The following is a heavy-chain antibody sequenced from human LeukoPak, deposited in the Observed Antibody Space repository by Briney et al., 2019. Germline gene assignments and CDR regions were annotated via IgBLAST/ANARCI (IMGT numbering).Heavy chain of an antibody. V-gene: IGHV3-74*01. CDR3: ARADGSHYGLKDY. Sequence: PGGSLRLSCAASGFTFRSYWMHWVRQAPGKGLVWVSRISPDGTSKSYADSVKGRFTISRDNAKNTLSLQMNSPRAEDTGLYYCARADGSHYGLKDYWGQGTLVTVSS. J-gene: IGHJ4*02. CDR2: ISPDGTSK. D-gene: IGHD1-26*01. CDR1: GFTFRSYW.